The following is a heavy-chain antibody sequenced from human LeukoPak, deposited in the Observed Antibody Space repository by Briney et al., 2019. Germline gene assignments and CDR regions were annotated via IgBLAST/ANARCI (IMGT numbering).Heavy chain of an antibody. CDR1: GGSFSGYY. CDR3: ARALPPYYYGMDV. V-gene: IGHV4-34*01. CDR2: INHSGST. Sequence: SENLSLTCAVYGGSFSGYYWRWIRQPPGKGQEWIGEINHSGSTNYNPSLKSRVTISVDTSKNQFSLKLSSVTAADTAVYYCARALPPYYYGMDVWGQGTTVTVSS. J-gene: IGHJ6*02.